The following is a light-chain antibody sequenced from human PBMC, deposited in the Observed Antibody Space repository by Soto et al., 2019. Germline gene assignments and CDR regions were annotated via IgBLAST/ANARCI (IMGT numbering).Light chain of an antibody. J-gene: IGLJ1*01. CDR3: SSHTSGSTRV. Sequence: QSVLTRPASVAGSPGQSIAISCTGTFSDVGGYDYVSWYQQHPDKAPKLMIYEVTKRPSGVSNRFFGSKSGKTVCLTISVLQPEDEADYYCSSHTSGSTRVFGSGT. V-gene: IGLV2-14*01. CDR2: EVT. CDR1: FSDVGGYDY.